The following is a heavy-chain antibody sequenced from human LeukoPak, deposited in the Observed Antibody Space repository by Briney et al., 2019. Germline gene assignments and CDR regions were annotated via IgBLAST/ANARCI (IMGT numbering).Heavy chain of an antibody. Sequence: GGPLRLSCAASGFTFDDYTMHWVRQAPGKGLEWVSLISWDGGSTYYADSVKGRFTISRDNSKNSLYLQMNSLRTEDTALYYCAKSRVASLVLDYWGQGTLVTVSS. V-gene: IGHV3-43*01. CDR3: AKSRVASLVLDY. CDR2: ISWDGGST. CDR1: GFTFDDYT. J-gene: IGHJ4*02. D-gene: IGHD5-12*01.